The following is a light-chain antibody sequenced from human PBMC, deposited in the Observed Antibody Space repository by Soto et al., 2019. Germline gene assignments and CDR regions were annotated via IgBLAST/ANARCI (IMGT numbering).Light chain of an antibody. Sequence: QSVLTQPPSASGTPGQRVTISCSGSNSNIGSNTVNWYQQLPGTAPKLLIYSNNQRPSGVPDRFSGSKSGTSASLAISGLQSEDEADYYCAAWDDSLNGYVFGTGTKVTAL. CDR1: NSNIGSNT. V-gene: IGLV1-44*01. CDR3: AAWDDSLNGYV. CDR2: SNN. J-gene: IGLJ1*01.